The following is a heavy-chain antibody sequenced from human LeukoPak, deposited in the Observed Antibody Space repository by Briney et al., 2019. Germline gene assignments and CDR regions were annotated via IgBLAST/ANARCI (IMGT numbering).Heavy chain of an antibody. Sequence: GGSLRLSCAASGFTFSDYYMSWIRQAPGKGLEWVSYISSSGSTIYYADSVKGRFTISRDNAKNSLYLQMNSLRAEDTAVYYCASLVCSSTNCYTGGRWFDPWGQGTLVTVSS. CDR1: GFTFSDYY. CDR2: ISSSGSTI. V-gene: IGHV3-11*01. D-gene: IGHD2-2*02. CDR3: ASLVCSSTNCYTGGRWFDP. J-gene: IGHJ5*02.